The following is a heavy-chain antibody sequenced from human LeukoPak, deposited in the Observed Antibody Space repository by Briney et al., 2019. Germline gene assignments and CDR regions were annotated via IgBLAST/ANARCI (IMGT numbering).Heavy chain of an antibody. V-gene: IGHV1-18*01. Sequence: GASVKVSCKASGYTFTSYGISWVRQAPGQGLEWMGWISAYNGNTNYAQKLQGRVTMTRDTSTSTVYMELSSLRSEDTAVYYCARGARDDSSGYYYGYWGQGTLVTVSS. J-gene: IGHJ4*02. CDR2: ISAYNGNT. CDR3: ARGARDDSSGYYYGY. CDR1: GYTFTSYG. D-gene: IGHD3-22*01.